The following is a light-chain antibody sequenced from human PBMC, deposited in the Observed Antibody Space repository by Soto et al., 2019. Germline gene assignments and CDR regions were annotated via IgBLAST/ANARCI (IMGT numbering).Light chain of an antibody. CDR1: QSISSW. CDR3: QQYNSHRT. J-gene: IGKJ1*01. CDR2: DAS. Sequence: DIQMTQSPSTLSASGGDRVTITCRSSQSISSWLAWYQQKPGRAPKLLIYDASSLESGVPSRFSGSGSGTEFTLTISSLQPDDFATYYCQQYNSHRTFGQGTKVDIK. V-gene: IGKV1-5*01.